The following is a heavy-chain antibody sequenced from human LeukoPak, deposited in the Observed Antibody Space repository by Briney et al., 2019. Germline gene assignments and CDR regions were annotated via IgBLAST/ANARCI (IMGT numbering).Heavy chain of an antibody. CDR3: ARGPLGEVGIVRMDV. V-gene: IGHV1-8*01. CDR1: GYTFTSYD. D-gene: IGHD1-26*01. J-gene: IGHJ6*02. Sequence: ASVKVSCKASGYTFTSYDLNWVRQATGQGLEWMGWMNPNSGNTGYAQNFQGRVTMTRNTSITTAYMELSSLISEDTAVYYCARGPLGEVGIVRMDVWGQGTTVTVSS. CDR2: MNPNSGNT.